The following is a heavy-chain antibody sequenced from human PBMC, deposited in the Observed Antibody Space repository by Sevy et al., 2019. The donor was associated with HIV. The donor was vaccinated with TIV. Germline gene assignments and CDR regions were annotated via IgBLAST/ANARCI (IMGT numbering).Heavy chain of an antibody. Sequence: GGSLRLSCAASGFSFSSYGMYWVRQAPGKGLEWVARIGYDGSDKNYGDSVKGRVTISRDNSKKTLYLQMNSLRAEDTAVYYCAKNGDSPYYKYAKDIWGQGNTVTVSS. CDR3: AKNGDSPYYKYAKDI. CDR1: GFSFSSYG. J-gene: IGHJ6*02. D-gene: IGHD4-17*01. V-gene: IGHV3-30*02. CDR2: IGYDGSDK.